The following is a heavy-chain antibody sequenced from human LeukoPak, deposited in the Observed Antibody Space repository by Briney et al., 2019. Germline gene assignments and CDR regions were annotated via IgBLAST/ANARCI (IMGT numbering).Heavy chain of an antibody. CDR1: GGSISSYY. V-gene: IGHV4-4*09. CDR3: ARGARGYSYG. CDR2: IYTSGST. Sequence: SETLSLTRTVSGGSISSYYWSWIRRPPGKGLEWIGYIYTSGSTNYNPSLKSRVTISVDTSKNKFSLKLSSVTAADTAVYYCARGARGYSYGWGQGTLVTVSS. D-gene: IGHD5-18*01. J-gene: IGHJ4*02.